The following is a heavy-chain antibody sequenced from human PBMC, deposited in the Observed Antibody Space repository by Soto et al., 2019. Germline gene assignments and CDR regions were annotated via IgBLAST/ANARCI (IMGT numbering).Heavy chain of an antibody. CDR3: AKLPKGSLVTA. CDR2: ISSGSDNI. D-gene: IGHD2-21*02. J-gene: IGHJ4*02. CDR1: GFRFSDHS. Sequence: LRLSCVASGFRFSDHSMTWVRQSPGKGLQRIAYISSGSDNIYYAESVRGRFTVSRDNAKNALFLQMNSLRDDDTATYYCAKLPKGSLVTAWGQGTRVTVSS. V-gene: IGHV3-48*02.